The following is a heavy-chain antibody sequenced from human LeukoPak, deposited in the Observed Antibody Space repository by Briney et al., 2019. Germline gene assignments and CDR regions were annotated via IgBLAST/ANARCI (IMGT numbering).Heavy chain of an antibody. D-gene: IGHD1-26*01. CDR3: ARQRIVGATGYYFDY. CDR1: GYSFTSYW. Sequence: GESLQISCKGSGYSFTSYWIGWVRQMPGKGLEWMGIVYPGDSDTRYSPSFQGQVTISADKSISTAYLQWSSLKASDTAMYYCARQRIVGATGYYFDYWGQGTLVTVSS. CDR2: VYPGDSDT. V-gene: IGHV5-51*01. J-gene: IGHJ4*02.